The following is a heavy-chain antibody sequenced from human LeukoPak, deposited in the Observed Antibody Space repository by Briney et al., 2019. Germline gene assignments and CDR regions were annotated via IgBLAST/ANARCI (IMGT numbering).Heavy chain of an antibody. V-gene: IGHV4-39*07. Sequence: SETLSLTCTVSGGSLSSSSYYWGWIRQPPETGLEWIVSMYYSGSTYYNPSLKSRVTISVDTSKSQFSLKLKSVTAADTAVYYCARGGYYGSGNDFRFDPWGQGTLVTVSS. J-gene: IGHJ5*02. CDR2: MYYSGST. CDR1: GGSLSSSSYY. D-gene: IGHD3-10*01. CDR3: ARGGYYGSGNDFRFDP.